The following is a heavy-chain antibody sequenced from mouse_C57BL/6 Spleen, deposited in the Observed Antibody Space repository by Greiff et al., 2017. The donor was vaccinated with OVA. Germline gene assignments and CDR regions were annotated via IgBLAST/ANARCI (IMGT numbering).Heavy chain of an antibody. D-gene: IGHD1-1*01. J-gene: IGHJ2*01. Sequence: QVQLQQPGAELVMPGASVKLSCKASGYTFTSYWMHWVKQRPGQGLEWIGEIDPSDSYTNYNQKFKGKSTLTVDKSSSTAYMQLSSLTSEDSAVYYCARYSGGSSYVDYWGQGTTLTVSS. V-gene: IGHV1-69*01. CDR1: GYTFTSYW. CDR3: ARYSGGSSYVDY. CDR2: IDPSDSYT.